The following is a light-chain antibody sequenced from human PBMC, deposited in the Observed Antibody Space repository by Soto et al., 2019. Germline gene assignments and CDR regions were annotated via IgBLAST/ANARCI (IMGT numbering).Light chain of an antibody. CDR2: EVS. Sequence: QSVLTQPASVSGSPGQSITISCTGTCSDVGGYKYVSWYQQEPGKAPKLMIYEVSNRPSGVSNRFSGSKSGNTASLTISGLQAEDEADYYCSSYTSSSTLVFGGGTKLTVL. CDR3: SSYTSSSTLV. CDR1: CSDVGGYKY. J-gene: IGLJ3*02. V-gene: IGLV2-14*01.